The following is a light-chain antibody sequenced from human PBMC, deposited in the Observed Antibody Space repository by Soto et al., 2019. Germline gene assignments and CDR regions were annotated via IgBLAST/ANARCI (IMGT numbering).Light chain of an antibody. J-gene: IGKJ5*01. CDR1: QSISSN. Sequence: EIVMTQSPATLSVSPGERATLSCRASQSISSNLAWYQQKLGQAPRLLIYRASTRATGIPARFSGSGSGTDFTLTISSLEPEDSAVYYCQQRHMWPITFGQGTRLEIK. CDR3: QQRHMWPIT. CDR2: RAS. V-gene: IGKV3-15*01.